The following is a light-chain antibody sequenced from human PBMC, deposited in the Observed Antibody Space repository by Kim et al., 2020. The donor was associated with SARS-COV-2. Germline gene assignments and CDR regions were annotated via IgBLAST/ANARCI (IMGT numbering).Light chain of an antibody. V-gene: IGKV1-39*01. CDR3: QQSNSTPVS. CDR2: AAS. J-gene: IGKJ2*03. Sequence: SASVGDRVTITCRASQSISSYLNWYQQKPGKAPKLLIYAASSLQSGVLSRFSGSGSGTDFTLTISSLQPEDFATYYCQQSNSTPVSFGQGTKLEI. CDR1: QSISSY.